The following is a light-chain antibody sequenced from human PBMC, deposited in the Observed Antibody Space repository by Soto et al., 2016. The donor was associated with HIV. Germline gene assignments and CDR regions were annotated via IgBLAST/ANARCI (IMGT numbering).Light chain of an antibody. CDR1: QGISSY. CDR2: AAS. CDR3: LQHNNYPRT. J-gene: IGKJ2*01. Sequence: AIQMTQSPSTLSASTEDRVTITCRASQGISSYLAWYQQKPGKAPKLLIYAASTLQSGVPSRFSGSGSGTDFTLTISCLQSEDFATYYCLQHNNYPRTFGQGTKLEIK. V-gene: IGKV1-8*01.